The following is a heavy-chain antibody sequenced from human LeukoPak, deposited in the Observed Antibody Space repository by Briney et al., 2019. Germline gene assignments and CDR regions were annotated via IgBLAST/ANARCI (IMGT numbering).Heavy chain of an antibody. Sequence: PSEPQSLTCTVSVGSISSSGDFWGWIRQPPGKGLEWIGSIYNSGSGSTYYNPSLKSRVTISVDTSKNQFSLKLGSVTAADTAVYYCARREGARPMDYWGQGTLVTVSS. D-gene: IGHD6-6*01. CDR2: IYNSGSGST. V-gene: IGHV4-39*01. CDR3: ARREGARPMDY. CDR1: VGSISSSGDF. J-gene: IGHJ4*02.